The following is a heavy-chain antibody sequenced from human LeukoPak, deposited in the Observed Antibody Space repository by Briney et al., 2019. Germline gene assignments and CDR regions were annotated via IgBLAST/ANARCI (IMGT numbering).Heavy chain of an antibody. Sequence: PGGSLRLSCAASGLTFSSYSMNWVRQAPGKGLEWVSYISSSSSTIYYADSVKGRFTISRDNAKNSLYLQMNSLRAEDTAVYYCARDFRGSSNDYWGQGTLVTVSS. J-gene: IGHJ4*02. D-gene: IGHD6-13*01. CDR2: ISSSSSTI. V-gene: IGHV3-48*01. CDR1: GLTFSSYS. CDR3: ARDFRGSSNDY.